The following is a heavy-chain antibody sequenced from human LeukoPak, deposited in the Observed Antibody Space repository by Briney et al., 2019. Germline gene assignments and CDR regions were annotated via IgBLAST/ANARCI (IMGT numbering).Heavy chain of an antibody. V-gene: IGHV3-21*01. CDR3: ARYHDFWSSYSSYYYMDV. J-gene: IGHJ6*03. Sequence: GGSLRLSCAASGFTFSSYSMNWVRQAPGKGLEWVSSISSSSNYIYYADSVKGRVTISRDNAKNSLYLQMNSLRAEDTAVYYCARYHDFWSSYSSYYYMDVWGKGTTVTVSS. D-gene: IGHD3-3*01. CDR2: ISSSSNYI. CDR1: GFTFSSYS.